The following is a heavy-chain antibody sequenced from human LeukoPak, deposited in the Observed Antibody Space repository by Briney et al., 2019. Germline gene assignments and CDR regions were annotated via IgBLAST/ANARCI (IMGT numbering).Heavy chain of an antibody. V-gene: IGHV1-69*05. D-gene: IGHD4-23*01. Sequence: ASVKVSCKASGGTFSSYAVSWVRQAPGQGLEWMGRVIPIFGTGNYAQKFQGRVTITTDESTSTAYMELSSLRSEDTAVYYCATPLDLDYGGNTPSYYYYMDVWGKGTTVTVSS. J-gene: IGHJ6*03. CDR1: GGTFSSYA. CDR2: VIPIFGTG. CDR3: ATPLDLDYGGNTPSYYYYMDV.